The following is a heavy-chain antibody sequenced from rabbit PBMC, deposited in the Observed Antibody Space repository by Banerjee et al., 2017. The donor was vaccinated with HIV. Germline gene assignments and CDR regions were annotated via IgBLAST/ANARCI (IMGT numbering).Heavy chain of an antibody. Sequence: QSLEETGGDLVKPGASLTLTCTASGFSFRSSYWICWVRQAPGKGLEWIACIYVGSSGSTDYASWAKGRFTISKTSSTTVTLQMTSLTAADTAIYFCARDDTSSSGYLFNLWGPGTLVTVS. CDR3: ARDDTSSSGYLFNL. CDR1: GFSFRSSYW. J-gene: IGHJ4*01. CDR2: IYVGSSGST. V-gene: IGHV1S40*01. D-gene: IGHD1-1*01.